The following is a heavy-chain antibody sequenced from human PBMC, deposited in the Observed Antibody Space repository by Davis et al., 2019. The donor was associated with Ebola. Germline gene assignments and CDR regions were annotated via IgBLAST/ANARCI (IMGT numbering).Heavy chain of an antibody. Sequence: SVKVSCKASVCTFSSYAISWVRQAPGQGLEWMGGIIPIFGTANYAQKFQGRVTITADKSTITAYMELSSLRSEDRAVYYCARHSGYLLPYGMDVWGQGTTVTVSS. CDR3: ARHSGYLLPYGMDV. V-gene: IGHV1-69*06. D-gene: IGHD5-12*01. CDR2: IIPIFGTA. J-gene: IGHJ6*02. CDR1: VCTFSSYA.